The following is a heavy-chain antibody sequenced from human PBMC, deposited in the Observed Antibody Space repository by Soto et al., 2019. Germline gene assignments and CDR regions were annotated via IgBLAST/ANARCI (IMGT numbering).Heavy chain of an antibody. CDR1: GGSFSGYY. J-gene: IGHJ6*02. CDR3: ARGPRVRYYDFWSGTYYYYGMDV. D-gene: IGHD3-3*01. CDR2: INHSGST. V-gene: IGHV4-34*01. Sequence: SETLSLTCAVYGGSFSGYYWSWIRQPPGKGLEWIGEINHSGSTNYNPSLKSRVTISVDTSKNQFSLKLSSVTAADTAVYYCARGPRVRYYDFWSGTYYYYGMDVWGPGTMVTVS.